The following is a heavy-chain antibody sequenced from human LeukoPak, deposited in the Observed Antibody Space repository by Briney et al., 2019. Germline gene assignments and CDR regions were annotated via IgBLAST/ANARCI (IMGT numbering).Heavy chain of an antibody. CDR1: GGSISSSSYY. CDR3: ARGVWGYQPPVYFDY. Sequence: PSETLSLTCTVSGGSISSSSYYWGWIRQPPGKGLEWIGSIYHSGSTYYNPSLKSRVTISVDTSKNQFSLKLSSVTAADTAVYYCARGVWGYQPPVYFDYWGQGTLVTVSS. J-gene: IGHJ4*02. CDR2: IYHSGST. D-gene: IGHD3-16*01. V-gene: IGHV4-39*07.